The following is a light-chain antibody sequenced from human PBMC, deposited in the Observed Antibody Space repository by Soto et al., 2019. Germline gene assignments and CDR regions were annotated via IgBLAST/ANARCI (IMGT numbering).Light chain of an antibody. CDR2: GAS. CDR1: QSVTSN. Sequence: EVVMTQSPASLSVSPGERATLSCRASQSVTSNLAWYQQRPGQAPTLLIYGASTRASGIPARFSGSGSGTEFTLPISSLQSEDVSVYYCLQYSSELTTFGQGTKVEIK. J-gene: IGKJ1*01. CDR3: LQYSSELTT. V-gene: IGKV3-15*01.